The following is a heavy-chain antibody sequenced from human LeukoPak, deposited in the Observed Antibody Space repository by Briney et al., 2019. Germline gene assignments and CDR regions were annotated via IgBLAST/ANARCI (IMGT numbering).Heavy chain of an antibody. V-gene: IGHV3-11*04. CDR3: AGDRGYTAGSFYMDV. D-gene: IGHD3-22*01. CDR2: ISSSGSTI. J-gene: IGHJ6*03. CDR1: GFTFSDYY. Sequence: GGSLRLSCAASGFTFSDYYMSWIRQAPGKGLEWVSYISSSGSTIYYTDSVKGRFTISRDNAKNSLYLQMNSLRAEDTAVYYCAGDRGYTAGSFYMDVWGKGTTVTVSS.